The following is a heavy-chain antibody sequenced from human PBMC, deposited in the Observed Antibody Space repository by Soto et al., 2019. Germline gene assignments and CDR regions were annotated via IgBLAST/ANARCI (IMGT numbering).Heavy chain of an antibody. Sequence: QVQLQESGPGLVKPSQTLSLTCTVSGGSLSSGDYYWTWIRQPPGKGLEWIGCIYYSGSTHYKPSLKSRVAMSIDTSKNHFSLRLSSVTAADAAVYCCAKAAAGYSDGYVDSWGQGTLVTVSS. CDR3: AKAAAGYSDGYVDS. V-gene: IGHV4-30-4*01. J-gene: IGHJ4*02. D-gene: IGHD5-18*01. CDR2: IYYSGST. CDR1: GGSLSSGDYY.